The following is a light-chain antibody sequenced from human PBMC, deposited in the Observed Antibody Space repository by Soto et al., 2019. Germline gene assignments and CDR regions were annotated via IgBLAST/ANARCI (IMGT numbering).Light chain of an antibody. CDR3: QQPRHWHPDT. Sequence: EIVLTQSPATLSLSPGERATLSCRASQSVSSYLAWYQHTPGQAPSLLLYDASNRATGIPARFTGSGSGTDFALSISSLEPEDFADYDFQQPRHWHPDTFGGGTKVEIK. V-gene: IGKV3-11*01. CDR1: QSVSSY. J-gene: IGKJ4*01. CDR2: DAS.